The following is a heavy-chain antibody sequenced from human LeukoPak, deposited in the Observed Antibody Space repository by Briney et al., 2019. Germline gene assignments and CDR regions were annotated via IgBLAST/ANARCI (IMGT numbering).Heavy chain of an antibody. Sequence: GGSLRLSCAASGFTVSSNYMSWVRQAPGKGLKWVSVIYSGGSTYYADSVKGRFTISRHNSKNTLYLQMNSLRAEDTAVYYCARVYKDCGGDCYDYWGQGTLVTVSS. CDR1: GFTVSSNY. CDR2: IYSGGST. V-gene: IGHV3-53*04. J-gene: IGHJ4*02. D-gene: IGHD2-21*02. CDR3: ARVYKDCGGDCYDY.